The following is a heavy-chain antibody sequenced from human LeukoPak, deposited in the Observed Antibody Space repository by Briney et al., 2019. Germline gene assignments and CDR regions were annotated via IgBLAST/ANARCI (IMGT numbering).Heavy chain of an antibody. D-gene: IGHD3-10*01. CDR1: GDSVSSNSAA. V-gene: IGHV6-1*01. CDR2: TYYKSKWHS. J-gene: IGHJ4*02. CDR3: ARMVGLVSDF. Sequence: SQTLSLTCAISGDSVSSNSAAWNWIRQSPSRGLEWLGRTYYKSKWHSYYAPSVKSRITINPDTSKNQFSLQLKSVTPEDTAVYYCARMVGLVSDFWGQGTLVTVSS.